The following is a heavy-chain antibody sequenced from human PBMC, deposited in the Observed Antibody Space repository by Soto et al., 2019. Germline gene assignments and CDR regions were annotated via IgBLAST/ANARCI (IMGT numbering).Heavy chain of an antibody. CDR3: ASDWYSSSWYRVHYFYY. CDR1: GGSFSGYY. V-gene: IGHV4-34*01. J-gene: IGHJ4*02. Sequence: QVQLQQWGAGLLKPSETLSLTCAVYGGSFSGYYWSWIRQPPGKGLEWIGEINHSGSTNYTPSLKSRVTISVDTSKNQFSLQLSSVTAADTAVYCCASDWYSSSWYRVHYFYYWGQGTLVTVSS. CDR2: INHSGST. D-gene: IGHD6-13*01.